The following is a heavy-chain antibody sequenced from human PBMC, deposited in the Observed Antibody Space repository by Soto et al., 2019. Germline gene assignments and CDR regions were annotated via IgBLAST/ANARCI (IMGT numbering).Heavy chain of an antibody. V-gene: IGHV4-34*01. CDR3: AREVHNYYYYMDV. Sequence: PWETLSLTCAVYGVSFSGYYWSWIRQPPGRGLEWIGEIDHTGNTNYNPSLKSRITISIDTSNNLLSLDLRSVTAADTAVYYCAREVHNYYYYMDVWGKGTTVTVSS. CDR1: GVSFSGYY. CDR2: IDHTGNT. J-gene: IGHJ6*03. D-gene: IGHD1-1*01.